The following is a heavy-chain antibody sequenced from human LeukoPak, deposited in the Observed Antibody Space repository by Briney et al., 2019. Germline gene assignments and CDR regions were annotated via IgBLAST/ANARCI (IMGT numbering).Heavy chain of an antibody. CDR2: IYYSGNT. V-gene: IGHV4-59*01. CDR1: GGSISSYY. J-gene: IGHJ4*02. CDR3: ARYSGSAID. D-gene: IGHD1-26*01. Sequence: PSETLSLTCTVSGGSISSYYWSWIRQPPGKGLEWIGYIYYSGNTNYNPSLKSRVIISVDTSKNQFSLKLSSVTAADTAVYYCARYSGSAIDWGQGTLVTVSS.